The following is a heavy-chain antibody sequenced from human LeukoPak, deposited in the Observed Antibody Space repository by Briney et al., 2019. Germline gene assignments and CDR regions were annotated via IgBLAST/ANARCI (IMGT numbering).Heavy chain of an antibody. D-gene: IGHD6-13*01. CDR1: GFTFDNYA. J-gene: IGHJ4*02. V-gene: IGHV3-9*01. CDR3: AKDPSFSSSWYYFDY. CDR2: ISWNRGTI. Sequence: PGGSLRLSCAASGFTFDNYAMHWVRQAPGKGLEWVSGISWNRGTINYADSVKGRFTISRDNAKNSLYLQMNSLRAEDTALYYCAKDPSFSSSWYYFDYWGQGTLVTVSS.